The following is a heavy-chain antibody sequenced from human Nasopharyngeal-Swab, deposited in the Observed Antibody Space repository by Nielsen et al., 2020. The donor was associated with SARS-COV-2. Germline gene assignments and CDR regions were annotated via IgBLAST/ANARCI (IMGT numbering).Heavy chain of an antibody. CDR2: ISSSGSTI. J-gene: IGHJ1*01. CDR1: GFTFSDYY. V-gene: IGHV3-11*01. D-gene: IGHD3-16*01. CDR3: AREDYDTHYVYFQH. Sequence: GESLKISCAASGFTFSDYYMSWIRQAPGKGLEWVSYISSSGSTIYYADSVKGRFTISRDNAKNSLYLQMNSLRAEDTAVYYCAREDYDTHYVYFQHWGQGTQVTVSS.